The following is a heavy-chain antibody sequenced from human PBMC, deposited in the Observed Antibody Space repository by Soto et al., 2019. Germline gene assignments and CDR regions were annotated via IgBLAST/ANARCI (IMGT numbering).Heavy chain of an antibody. CDR2: VYYSGTT. J-gene: IGHJ3*02. V-gene: IGHV4-59*01. Sequence: SETLSLTCSVSGGSISSYYWGWIRQSPGTGLEWIGYVYYSGTTNYNPSLKSRVTISVDTSMNQFSLKLSSVTAEDTALYYCAKDIYGSGRKDAFDIWGQGTMVTVSS. CDR3: AKDIYGSGRKDAFDI. D-gene: IGHD3-10*01. CDR1: GGSISSYY.